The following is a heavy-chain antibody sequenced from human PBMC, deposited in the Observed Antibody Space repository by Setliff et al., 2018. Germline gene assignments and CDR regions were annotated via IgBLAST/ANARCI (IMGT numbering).Heavy chain of an antibody. J-gene: IGHJ4*02. CDR2: TIPVFGTT. Sequence: SFPSSFFSFRSYGISWVRQAPGQGLEWMGGTIPVFGTTDYAQKLQGRVTIMTDESTSTAYMELSSLTSDDTAVYYCVRGSGPRVVVAMPLDYWGQGTPVTVSS. D-gene: IGHD2-2*01. V-gene: IGHV1-69*05. CDR1: FFSFRSYG. CDR3: VRGSGPRVVVAMPLDY.